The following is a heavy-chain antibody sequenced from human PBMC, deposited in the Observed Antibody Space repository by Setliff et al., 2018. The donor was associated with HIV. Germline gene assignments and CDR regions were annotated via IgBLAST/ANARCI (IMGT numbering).Heavy chain of an antibody. Sequence: PSETPSLTCTVSGYSISSGYYWGWIRLPPGKGLEWIGDIYHSGFTIYNPSLKSRVTLSLDTSKNQFSLKLSSVTAADTAVYFCVRRVGHGSQPSYFDYWGQGTLVTVSS. CDR2: IYHSGFT. V-gene: IGHV4-38-2*02. D-gene: IGHD3-10*01. CDR3: VRRVGHGSQPSYFDY. CDR1: GYSISSGYY. J-gene: IGHJ4*02.